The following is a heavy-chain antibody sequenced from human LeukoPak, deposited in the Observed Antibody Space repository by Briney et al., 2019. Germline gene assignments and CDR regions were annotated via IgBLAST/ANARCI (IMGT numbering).Heavy chain of an antibody. J-gene: IGHJ6*02. D-gene: IGHD3-3*01. V-gene: IGHV3-23*01. CDR1: GFTFSSYA. CDR3: AKASYDFWSGYYYYYGMDV. Sequence: GGSLRLSCAASGFTFSSYAMSWVRQAPGKGLEWVSAISGSGGSTYYADSVKGRFTISRDNSKNTLYLQMNSLRAEDTAVYYCAKASYDFWSGYYYYYGMDVWGQGTTVTVPS. CDR2: ISGSGGST.